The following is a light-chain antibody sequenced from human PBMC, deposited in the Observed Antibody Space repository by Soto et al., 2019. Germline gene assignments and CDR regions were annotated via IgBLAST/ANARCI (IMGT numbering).Light chain of an antibody. CDR2: GAS. Sequence: IVLTQSPGTLYLSPGVRATLSCRASQSVSSSYLAWYQQKPGQPPRLLIYGASSRATGIPDRFSGSGSGTDFTLTISRLEPEDFAVYYCHQYGSSPYTFGQGTKLEIK. CDR3: HQYGSSPYT. J-gene: IGKJ2*01. CDR1: QSVSSSY. V-gene: IGKV3-20*01.